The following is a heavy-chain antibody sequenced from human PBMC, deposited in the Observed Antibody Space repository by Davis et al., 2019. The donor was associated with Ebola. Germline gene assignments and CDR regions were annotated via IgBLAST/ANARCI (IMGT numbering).Heavy chain of an antibody. V-gene: IGHV4-39*07. CDR2: INHSGST. Sequence: SETLSLTCTVSGGSISSRSYYWSWIRQPPGKGLEWIGEINHSGSTNYNPSLKSRVTISVDTSKNQFSLKLSSVTAADTAVYYCARGRYFDWLLLAPYYYYGMDVWGQGTTVTVSS. CDR1: GGSISSRSYY. CDR3: ARGRYFDWLLLAPYYYYGMDV. D-gene: IGHD3-9*01. J-gene: IGHJ6*02.